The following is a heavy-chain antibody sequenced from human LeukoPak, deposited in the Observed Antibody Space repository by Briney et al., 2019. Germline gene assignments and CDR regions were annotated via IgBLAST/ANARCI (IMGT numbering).Heavy chain of an antibody. CDR2: ISYDGSNK. V-gene: IGHV3-30*18. CDR3: ANDYRGSSSHNS. CDR1: GFTFSSYG. D-gene: IGHD6-13*01. Sequence: GGSLRLSCAASGFTFSSYGMHWVRQAPGKGLEWVAVISYDGSNKYYADSVKGRFTISRDNPKNTLYLQMNSLRAEDTAVYYCANDYRGSSSHNSWGQGTLVTVSS. J-gene: IGHJ4*02.